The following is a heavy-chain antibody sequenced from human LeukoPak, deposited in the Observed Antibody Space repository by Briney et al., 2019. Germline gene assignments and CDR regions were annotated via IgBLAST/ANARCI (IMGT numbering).Heavy chain of an antibody. D-gene: IGHD4-17*01. Sequence: GASVKVSCKTSGYTFSKFVITWVRQAPGQGLGSMGWISVKHGTTHYVDKFHDRLTLTTDTSTRTASMELKSLTSDDTAVYYCARDLESDEGDYGDVLPGYWGQGTLVTVSS. CDR1: GYTFSKFV. CDR3: ARDLESDEGDYGDVLPGY. J-gene: IGHJ4*02. V-gene: IGHV1-18*01. CDR2: ISVKHGTT.